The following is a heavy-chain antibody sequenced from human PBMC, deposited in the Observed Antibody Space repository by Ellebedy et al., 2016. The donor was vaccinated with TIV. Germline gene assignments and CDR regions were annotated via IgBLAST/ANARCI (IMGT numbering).Heavy chain of an antibody. J-gene: IGHJ3*02. V-gene: IGHV3-9*01. D-gene: IGHD5-18*01. CDR1: GFTFDDYA. Sequence: GGSLRLXXAASGFTFDDYAMHWVRQPPGKGLEWVGGITWNGGNVDYADSVKGRFTISRDNAKNSLFLQMNGLTAEDTAIYYCAREDTVLVRGEDTFDIWGQGTVVTVSS. CDR2: ITWNGGNV. CDR3: AREDTVLVRGEDTFDI.